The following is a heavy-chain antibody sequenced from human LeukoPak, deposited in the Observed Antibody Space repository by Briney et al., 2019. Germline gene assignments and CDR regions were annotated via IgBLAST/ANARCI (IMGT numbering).Heavy chain of an antibody. V-gene: IGHV3-23*01. CDR2: ISGSGGST. CDR3: AKDLSTYRSPRYYFDY. Sequence: GGSLRLSCTASGFTFSSYAMSWVRQAPGKGLEWVSAISGSGGSTYYADSVKGRFTISRDNSKNTLYLQMNSLRAEDTAVYYCAKDLSTYRSPRYYFDYWGRGTLVTVSS. CDR1: GFTFSSYA. D-gene: IGHD2-15*01. J-gene: IGHJ4*02.